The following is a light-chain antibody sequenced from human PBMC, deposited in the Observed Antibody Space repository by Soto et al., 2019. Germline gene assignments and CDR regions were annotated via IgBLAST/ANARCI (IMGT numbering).Light chain of an antibody. J-gene: IGKJ4*01. V-gene: IGKV3-15*01. Sequence: EIVMTQSPATLSVSPGERATLSCRASQSISSTLAWYQQKPGQAPRLLISGASTRATGIPARLSGSGSGTEFTLTISSLQSEDFAVYYCQQYSSWPLTFGGGTKVEI. CDR1: QSISST. CDR2: GAS. CDR3: QQYSSWPLT.